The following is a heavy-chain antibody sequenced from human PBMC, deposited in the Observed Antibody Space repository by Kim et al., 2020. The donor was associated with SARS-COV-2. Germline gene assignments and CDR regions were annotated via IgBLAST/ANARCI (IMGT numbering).Heavy chain of an antibody. CDR1: GGSFSGYY. CDR2: INHSGST. Sequence: SETLSLTCAVYGGSFSGYYWSWIRQPPGKGLEWIGEINHSGSTNYNPSLKSRVTISVDTSKNQFSLKLSSVTAADTAVYYCARGPALVRGVIITFDYWG. J-gene: IGHJ4*01. V-gene: IGHV4-34*01. CDR3: ARGPALVRGVIITFDY. D-gene: IGHD3-10*01.